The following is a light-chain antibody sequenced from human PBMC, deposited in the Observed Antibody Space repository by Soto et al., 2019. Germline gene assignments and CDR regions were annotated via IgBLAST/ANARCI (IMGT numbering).Light chain of an antibody. V-gene: IGKV1-39*01. J-gene: IGKJ5*01. CDR2: AAS. CDR1: QSIRSY. CDR3: QQSYNTPIT. Sequence: DIQMTQSPSSLSASVGDRVTITGRASQSIRSYLNWYQQKPGKAPKLLIYAASSLQSGVPSRFTGSGSGTDFTLTISSLQPEDFATYYCQQSYNTPITFGQGTRLEI.